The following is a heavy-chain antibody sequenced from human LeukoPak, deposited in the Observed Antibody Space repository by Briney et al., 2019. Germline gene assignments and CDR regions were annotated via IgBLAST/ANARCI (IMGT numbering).Heavy chain of an antibody. Sequence: PGGSLRLSCAASGFNSIDYSMNWVRQAPGKGLEWISYIGISSGNTKYADSVKGRFTISRDKARNPLYLQMNSLRVEDTAMYYCARDHRYAFDNWGHGTLVTVSS. J-gene: IGHJ4*01. V-gene: IGHV3-48*01. CDR1: GFNSIDYS. CDR3: ARDHRYAFDN. D-gene: IGHD5-12*01. CDR2: IGISSGNT.